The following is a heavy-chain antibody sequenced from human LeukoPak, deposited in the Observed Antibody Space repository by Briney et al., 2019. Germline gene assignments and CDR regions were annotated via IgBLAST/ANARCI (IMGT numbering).Heavy chain of an antibody. D-gene: IGHD3-22*01. CDR3: ARDTGDYDSSGYCYAVGYFDY. J-gene: IGHJ4*02. CDR2: IIPIFGTA. Sequence: SVKVSCKASGGTFSSYAISWVRQAPGQGLEWMGGIIPIFGTANYAQKFQGRVTITTDESTSTAYMELSSLRSEDTAVYYCARDTGDYDSSGYCYAVGYFDYWGQGTLVTVSS. V-gene: IGHV1-69*05. CDR1: GGTFSSYA.